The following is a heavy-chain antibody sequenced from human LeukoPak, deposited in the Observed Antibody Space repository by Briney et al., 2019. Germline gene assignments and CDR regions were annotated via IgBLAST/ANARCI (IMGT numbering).Heavy chain of an antibody. CDR1: GFTFSSYS. J-gene: IGHJ6*03. Sequence: PGGSLRLSCAASGFTFSSYSMNWVRQAPGKGLEWVSSISSSSSYIYYADSVKGRFTISRDNAKNSLYVQMNSLRVEDTAVYYCARHSDGHMDVWGNGTTVTVSS. V-gene: IGHV3-21*01. CDR3: ARHSDGHMDV. D-gene: IGHD5-24*01. CDR2: ISSSSSYI.